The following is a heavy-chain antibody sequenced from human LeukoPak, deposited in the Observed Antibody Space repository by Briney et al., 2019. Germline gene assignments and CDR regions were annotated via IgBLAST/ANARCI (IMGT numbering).Heavy chain of an antibody. CDR1: GGSISSGDYY. D-gene: IGHD2-2*01. Sequence: PSETLSLTCTVSGGSISSGDYYWSWIRQPPGKGLEWIGYIYYSGSTYYNPSLKSRVTISVDTSKNQFSLKLSSVTAADTAVYYCARVGSVYCSSTSCFDYWGQGTQVTVSS. J-gene: IGHJ4*02. V-gene: IGHV4-30-4*08. CDR3: ARVGSVYCSSTSCFDY. CDR2: IYYSGST.